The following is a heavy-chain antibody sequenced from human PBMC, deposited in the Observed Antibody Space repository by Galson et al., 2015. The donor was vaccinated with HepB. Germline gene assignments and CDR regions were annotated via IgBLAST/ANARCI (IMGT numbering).Heavy chain of an antibody. CDR3: ARASFVGTTFYYYYYMDV. CDR2: IIPIFGTA. CDR1: GGTFSSYA. D-gene: IGHD3-16*01. V-gene: IGHV1-69*13. Sequence: SVKVSCKASGGTFSSYAISWVRQAPGQGPEWMGGIIPIFGTANYAQKFQGRVTITADESTSTAYMELSSLRSEDTAVYYCARASFVGTTFYYYYYMDVWGKGTTVTVSS. J-gene: IGHJ6*03.